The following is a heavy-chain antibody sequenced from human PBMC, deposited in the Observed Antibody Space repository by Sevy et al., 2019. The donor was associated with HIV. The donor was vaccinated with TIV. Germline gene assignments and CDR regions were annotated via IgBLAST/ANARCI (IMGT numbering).Heavy chain of an antibody. D-gene: IGHD3-3*01. CDR3: ARDPTYYDFWSGYYTGWFDP. Sequence: GGSLRLSCAASGFTFSDYYMRWVRQAPGKGLEWVSYISSSGSTIYYADSVKGRFTNSRDNAKNSLYLQMNSLRAEDTAVYYCARDPTYYDFWSGYYTGWFDPWGQGTLVTVSS. V-gene: IGHV3-11*01. CDR2: ISSSGSTI. J-gene: IGHJ5*02. CDR1: GFTFSDYY.